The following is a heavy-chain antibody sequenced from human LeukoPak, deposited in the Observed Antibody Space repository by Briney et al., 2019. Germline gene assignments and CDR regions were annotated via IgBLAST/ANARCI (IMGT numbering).Heavy chain of an antibody. CDR2: IDPDGSHQ. J-gene: IGHJ4*02. Sequence: GGSLRLSCVASGFTFSSYWATWVRQAPGKGLEWVANIDPDGSHQYYVDSVKGRFTISKDNAKNSLYLQMNSLRAEDTAVYYCARDGGRREDYWGQGALVTVSS. V-gene: IGHV3-7*01. CDR1: GFTFSSYW. CDR3: ARDGGRREDY. D-gene: IGHD2-15*01.